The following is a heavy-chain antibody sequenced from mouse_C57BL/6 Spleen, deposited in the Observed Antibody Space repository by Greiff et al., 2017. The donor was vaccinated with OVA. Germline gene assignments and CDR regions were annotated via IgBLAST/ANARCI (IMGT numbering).Heavy chain of an antibody. J-gene: IGHJ2*01. D-gene: IGHD1-1*01. CDR3: ARYVSSSFGY. CDR2: ISDGGSYT. CDR1: GFTFSSYA. Sequence: EVQLVESGGGLVKPGGSLKLSCAASGFTFSSYAMSWVRQTPEKRLEWVATISDGGSYTYYPDNVKGRFTISRDNAKNNLYLQMSHLKSEDTAMYYCARYVSSSFGYWGQGTTLTVSS. V-gene: IGHV5-4*01.